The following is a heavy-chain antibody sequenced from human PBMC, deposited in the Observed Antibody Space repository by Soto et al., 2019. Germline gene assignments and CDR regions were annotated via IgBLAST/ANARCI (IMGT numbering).Heavy chain of an antibody. CDR1: GYTFTSYG. V-gene: IGHV1-18*04. CDR2: ISAYNGNT. D-gene: IGHD1-1*01. Sequence: ASVKVSCKASGYTFTSYGISWVRQAPGQGLEWMGWISAYNGNTNYAQKLQGRVTMTTDTSTSTAYMELNSLRAEDTALYFCAKDGTTAGIHYYGMDIWGQGTTVTVSS. J-gene: IGHJ6*02. CDR3: AKDGTTAGIHYYGMDI.